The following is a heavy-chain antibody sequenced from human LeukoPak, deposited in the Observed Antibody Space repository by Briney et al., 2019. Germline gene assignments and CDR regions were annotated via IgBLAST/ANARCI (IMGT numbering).Heavy chain of an antibody. CDR2: IYYSGST. V-gene: IGHV4-39*07. CDR1: GGSISSSSYY. J-gene: IGHJ3*02. Sequence: PSETLSLTCTVSGGSISSSSYYWGWIRQPPGKGLEWIGSIYYSGSTYYNPSLKSRVTISVDTSKNQFSLKLSSVTAADTAVYYCARDNIPAHINDAFDIWGQGRMVTVSA. D-gene: IGHD6-13*01. CDR3: ARDNIPAHINDAFDI.